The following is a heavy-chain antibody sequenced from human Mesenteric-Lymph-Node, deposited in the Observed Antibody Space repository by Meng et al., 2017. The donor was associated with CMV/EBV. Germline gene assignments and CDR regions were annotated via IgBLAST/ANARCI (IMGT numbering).Heavy chain of an antibody. CDR3: ARGSSYDILTGYFDY. CDR1: GGSSSGYY. J-gene: IGHJ4*02. Sequence: CGASLVKPSETLSVTCAVYGGSSSGYYWNWIRQSPEKGLEWIGEINHSGSTTYNPSFTSRIIISVDTSTNQISLNMSSVTAADTAVYYCARGSSYDILTGYFDYWGQGALVTVSS. D-gene: IGHD3-9*01. V-gene: IGHV4-34*01. CDR2: INHSGST.